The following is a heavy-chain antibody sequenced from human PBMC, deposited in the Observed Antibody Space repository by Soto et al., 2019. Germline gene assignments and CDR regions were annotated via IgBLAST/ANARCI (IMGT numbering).Heavy chain of an antibody. CDR1: GFTFRSYG. Sequence: QVQLVESGGGVVQPGRSLRLSCAASGFTFRSYGMHWVRQAPGKGLEWVAVTSYDGSNKYYADSVKGRFTISRDNSKNTLYLQMNSLRAEDTAVYYCAKAYLALVRNSVVPAFAYYYYGMDVWGQGTTVTVSS. CDR2: TSYDGSNK. D-gene: IGHD2-2*01. CDR3: AKAYLALVRNSVVPAFAYYYYGMDV. V-gene: IGHV3-30*18. J-gene: IGHJ6*02.